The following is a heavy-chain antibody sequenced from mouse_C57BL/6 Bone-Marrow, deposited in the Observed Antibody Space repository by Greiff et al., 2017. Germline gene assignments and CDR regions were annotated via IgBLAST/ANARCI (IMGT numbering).Heavy chain of an antibody. Sequence: VQLQQSGPELVKPGASVKISCKASGYSFTGYYMNWVKQSPEKSLEWIGEINPSTGGTTYNQKFKAKATLTVDKSSSTAYMQLKSLTSEDSAVYYCAWIYYGNYFYAMDDWGQGTSVTVSS. CDR2: INPSTGGT. J-gene: IGHJ4*01. D-gene: IGHD2-1*01. V-gene: IGHV1-42*01. CDR3: AWIYYGNYFYAMDD. CDR1: GYSFTGYY.